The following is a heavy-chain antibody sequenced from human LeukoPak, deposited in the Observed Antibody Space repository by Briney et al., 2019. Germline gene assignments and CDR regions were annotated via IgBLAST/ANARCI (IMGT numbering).Heavy chain of an antibody. CDR3: ARERAAAGTNWFDP. CDR1: GYTFTGYY. D-gene: IGHD6-13*01. J-gene: IGHJ5*02. CDR2: INPNSGGT. Sequence: VASVKVSCKASGYTFTGYYMHWVRQAPGQGLEWMGWINPNSGGTNYAQKFQGWVTMTRDTFISTAYMELSRLRSDDTAVYYCARERAAAGTNWFDPWGQGTLVTVSS. V-gene: IGHV1-2*04.